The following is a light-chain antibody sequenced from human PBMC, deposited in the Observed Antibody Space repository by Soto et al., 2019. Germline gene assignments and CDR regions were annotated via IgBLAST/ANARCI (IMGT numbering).Light chain of an antibody. Sequence: QSVLTQPPSVSGAPGQRVTISCSASSSNIGAGYDVHWYQQLPGTAPKLLIYGNSNRPSGVPDRFSGSKSGTSASLAITGLQTEDEADNYCQFYDSSLSVVFGGGTKLTVL. CDR1: SSNIGAGYD. CDR2: GNS. CDR3: QFYDSSLSVV. J-gene: IGLJ2*01. V-gene: IGLV1-40*01.